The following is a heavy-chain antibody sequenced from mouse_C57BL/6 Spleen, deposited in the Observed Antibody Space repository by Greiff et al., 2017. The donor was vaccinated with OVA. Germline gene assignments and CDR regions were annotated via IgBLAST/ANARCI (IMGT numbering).Heavy chain of an antibody. V-gene: IGHV14-1*01. Sequence: EVKLQESGAELVRPGASVKLSCTASGFNIKDYYMHWVKQRPEQGLEWIGRIDPEDGDTEYAPKFQGKATMTADTSSNTAYLQLSSLTSEDTAVYYCTTFYYYGSSPYYYAMDYWGQGTSVTVSS. D-gene: IGHD1-1*01. CDR2: IDPEDGDT. CDR3: TTFYYYGSSPYYYAMDY. CDR1: GFNIKDYY. J-gene: IGHJ4*01.